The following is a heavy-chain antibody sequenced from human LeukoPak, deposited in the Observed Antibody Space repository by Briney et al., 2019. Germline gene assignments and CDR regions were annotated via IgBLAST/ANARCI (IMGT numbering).Heavy chain of an antibody. CDR2: ISAYNGNT. V-gene: IGHV1-18*01. CDR1: GYTFTSYG. D-gene: IGHD3-3*01. CDR3: VRLRFLGWQIDY. J-gene: IGHJ4*02. Sequence: ASVKVSCKASGYTFTSYGISWVRQAPGQGLEWMGWISAYNGNTNYAQKLQGRVTMTTDTSTSTACIELRSLRSDDTTVYYCVRLRFLGWQIDYWGQGSLVTASS.